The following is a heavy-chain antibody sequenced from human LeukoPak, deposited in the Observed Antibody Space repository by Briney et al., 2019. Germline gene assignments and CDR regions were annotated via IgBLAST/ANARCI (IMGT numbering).Heavy chain of an antibody. Sequence: GGSLRLSCAASGFTFSSSAMSWVRQAPGKGLEWVSAISGSGGSTYYADSVKGRFTISRDNSKNTLYLQMNSLRAEDTAVYYCASYSSSWFYFDYWGQGTLVTASS. CDR3: ASYSSSWFYFDY. V-gene: IGHV3-23*01. CDR2: ISGSGGST. D-gene: IGHD6-13*01. J-gene: IGHJ4*02. CDR1: GFTFSSSA.